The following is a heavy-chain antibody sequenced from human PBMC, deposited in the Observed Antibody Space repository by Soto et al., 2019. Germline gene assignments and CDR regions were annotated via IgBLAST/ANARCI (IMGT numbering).Heavy chain of an antibody. CDR1: GFTFSSYG. Sequence: GGSLRLSCAASGFTFSSYGMHWVRQAPGKGLEWVAVIWYDGSNKYYADSVKGRFTISRDNSKKTLYLQMNSLRAEDTAVYYCEMTNFGLRYFDWPNLDYWGQGILVSIS. D-gene: IGHD3-9*01. V-gene: IGHV3-33*01. J-gene: IGHJ4*02. CDR3: EMTNFGLRYFDWPNLDY. CDR2: IWYDGSNK.